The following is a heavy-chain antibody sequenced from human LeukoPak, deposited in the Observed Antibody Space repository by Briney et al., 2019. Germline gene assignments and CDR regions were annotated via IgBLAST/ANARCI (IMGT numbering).Heavy chain of an antibody. CDR3: ARGFRWDRTENYGMDV. CDR2: IYYSGST. V-gene: IGHV4-59*12. D-gene: IGHD1-26*01. Sequence: ETLSLTCTVSGGSISSYYWSWIRQPPGKGLEWIGYIYYSGSTNYNPSLKSRVTISVDTSKNQFSLKLSSVTAADTAVYYCARGFRWDRTENYGMDVWGQGTTVTVSS. J-gene: IGHJ6*02. CDR1: GGSISSYY.